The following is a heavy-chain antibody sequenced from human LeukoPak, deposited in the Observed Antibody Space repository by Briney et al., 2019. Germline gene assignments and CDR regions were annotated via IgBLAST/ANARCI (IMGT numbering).Heavy chain of an antibody. D-gene: IGHD6-19*01. Sequence: PGGSQRLSCAASGSTFSSYAMSWVRQAPGKGLEWVSAISGSGGSTYYADSVKGRFTISRDNSKNTLYLQMNSLRAEDTAVYYCAKPYGQWLVLTYFDYWGQGTLVTVSS. CDR3: AKPYGQWLVLTYFDY. V-gene: IGHV3-23*01. CDR2: ISGSGGST. CDR1: GSTFSSYA. J-gene: IGHJ4*02.